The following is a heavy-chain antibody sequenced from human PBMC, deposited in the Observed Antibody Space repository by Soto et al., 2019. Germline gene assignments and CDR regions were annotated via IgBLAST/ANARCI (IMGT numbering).Heavy chain of an antibody. Sequence: PSETLSLTCTVSGGSISGHYWSWIRQPPGKGLEWVGYIYSSGSTYVRPSLKSRVSMSVDPSKNQVSLRLTSVTATDTAVYYCARTPIGYCSGGTCSNLFAPSGQGTLVIGSS. CDR3: ARTPIGYCSGGTCSNLFAP. D-gene: IGHD2-8*02. J-gene: IGHJ5*02. V-gene: IGHV4-59*08. CDR2: IYSSGST. CDR1: GGSISGHY.